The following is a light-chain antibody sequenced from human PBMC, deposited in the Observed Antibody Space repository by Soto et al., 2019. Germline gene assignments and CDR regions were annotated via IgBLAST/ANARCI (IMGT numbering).Light chain of an antibody. J-gene: IGKJ2*01. CDR1: QSVSSN. CDR2: DAS. V-gene: IGKV3-15*01. Sequence: EIVMTQSPATLSVSPGERATLSCRASQSVSSNLAWYQQKPGQGPRLLIYDASTRATGIPARFSGSGSGTEFTLTISSLESEDSAVYYCQQYNDWPPRHTFGQGTKLEI. CDR3: QQYNDWPPRHT.